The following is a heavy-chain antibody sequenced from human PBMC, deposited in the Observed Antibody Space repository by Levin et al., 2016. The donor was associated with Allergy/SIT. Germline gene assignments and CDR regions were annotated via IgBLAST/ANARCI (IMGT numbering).Heavy chain of an antibody. CDR3: TRGITIFGVVQYYFDY. CDR2: IRSKAYGGTT. Sequence: GESLKISCTASGFTFGDYAMSWFRQAPGKGLEWVGFIRSKAYGGTTEYAASVKGRFTISRDDSKSIAYLQMNSLKTEDTAVYYCTRGITIFGVVQYYFDYWGQGTLVTVSS. CDR1: GFTFGDYA. V-gene: IGHV3-49*03. D-gene: IGHD3-3*01. J-gene: IGHJ4*02.